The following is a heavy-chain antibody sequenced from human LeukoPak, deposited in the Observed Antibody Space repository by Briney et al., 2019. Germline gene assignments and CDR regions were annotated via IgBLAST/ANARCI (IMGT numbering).Heavy chain of an antibody. J-gene: IGHJ5*02. Sequence: QAGGSLRLSCAVSGFTLSNHWMSWVRQAPGKGLEWVASIKQDGSEKYYVDSVKGRFTISGDNAKNSLYLQMNSLRAVDTAVYYCARVGSGWSDESWGQGTLVTVSS. V-gene: IGHV3-7*01. CDR2: IKQDGSEK. CDR3: ARVGSGWSDES. D-gene: IGHD6-19*01. CDR1: GFTLSNHW.